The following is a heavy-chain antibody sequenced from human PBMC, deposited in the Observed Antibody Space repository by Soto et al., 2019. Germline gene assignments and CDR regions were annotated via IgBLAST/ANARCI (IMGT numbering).Heavy chain of an antibody. CDR3: AREKSVEKVVMDYGMEV. CDR2: INPSGGST. CDR1: GYTFTSYY. Sequence: ASVKVSCKASGYTFTSYYMHWVRQAPGQGLEWMGIINPSGGSTSYAQKFQGRVTMTRDTSTSTVYMELSSLRSEDTAVYYCAREKSVEKVVMDYGMEVWGQGTTVTVSS. D-gene: IGHD3-22*01. V-gene: IGHV1-46*01. J-gene: IGHJ6*02.